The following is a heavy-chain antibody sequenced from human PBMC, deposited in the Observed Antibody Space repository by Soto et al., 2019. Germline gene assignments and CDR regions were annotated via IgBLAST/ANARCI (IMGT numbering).Heavy chain of an antibody. V-gene: IGHV1-2*04. CDR3: ARGDSTDCSNGVCSFFYNHDMDV. CDR1: GYSFTDYH. D-gene: IGHD2-8*01. J-gene: IGHJ6*02. CDR2: INPKSGGT. Sequence: ASVKVSCKASGYSFTDYHLHWVRQAPGQGLEWLGRINPKSGGTSTAQKFQGWVTMTTDTSISTASMELTRLTSDDTAIYYCARGDSTDCSNGVCSFFYNHDMDVWGQGTTVTVSS.